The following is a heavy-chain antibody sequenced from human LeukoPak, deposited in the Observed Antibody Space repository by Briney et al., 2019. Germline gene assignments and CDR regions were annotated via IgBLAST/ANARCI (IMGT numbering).Heavy chain of an antibody. D-gene: IGHD6-19*01. V-gene: IGHV1-18*01. J-gene: IGHJ4*02. CDR2: ISAYNSNT. Sequence: ASVKVSCKASGYTFTNYGISWVRQAPGQRLEWVGWISAYNSNTVYAQKLQARVTMSTDTSTSTAYMELRSLTSDDTAVYYCAREGDIAVARTFDYWGQGTLVTVSS. CDR1: GYTFTNYG. CDR3: AREGDIAVARTFDY.